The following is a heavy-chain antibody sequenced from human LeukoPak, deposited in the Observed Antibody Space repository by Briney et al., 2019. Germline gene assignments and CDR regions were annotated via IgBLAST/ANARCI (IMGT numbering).Heavy chain of an antibody. V-gene: IGHV3-33*01. D-gene: IGHD6-13*01. CDR2: IWYDGSNK. J-gene: IGHJ6*04. CDR3: AMCIAAAGTRRDYYYYGMDV. Sequence: GRSLRLSCAASGVTFSSYGMHWVRQAPGKGLEWVAVIWYDGSNKYYADSVKGRFTISRDNSKNTLYLQMNSLRAEDTAVYYCAMCIAAAGTRRDYYYYGMDVWGKGTTVTVSS. CDR1: GVTFSSYG.